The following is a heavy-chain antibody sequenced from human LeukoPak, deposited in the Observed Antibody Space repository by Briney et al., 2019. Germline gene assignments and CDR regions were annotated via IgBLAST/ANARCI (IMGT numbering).Heavy chain of an antibody. CDR1: GFTFSSYS. CDR3: ASTQLDLRFLEWLSQFDY. J-gene: IGHJ4*02. Sequence: GGSLRLSCAASGFTFSSYSMNWVRQAPGKGLEWVSSISGSSSYIYYADSVKGRFTISRDNAKNSLYLQMNSLRAEDTAVYYCASTQLDLRFLEWLSQFDYWGQGTLVTVSS. CDR2: ISGSSSYI. V-gene: IGHV3-21*01. D-gene: IGHD3-3*01.